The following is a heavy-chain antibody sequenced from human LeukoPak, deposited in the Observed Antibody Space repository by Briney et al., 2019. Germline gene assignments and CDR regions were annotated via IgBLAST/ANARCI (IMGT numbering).Heavy chain of an antibody. V-gene: IGHV1-8*01. CDR3: ARGTGHYDSSGYYPRRFGMDV. D-gene: IGHD3-22*01. J-gene: IGHJ6*02. CDR1: GYTFTSYD. Sequence: ASVKVSCKASGYTFTSYDINWVRQATGQGLEWMGWMNPNSGNTGYAQKFQGRVTMTRNTSISTAYMELSSLRSEDTAVYYCARGTGHYDSSGYYPRRFGMDVWGQGTTVTVSS. CDR2: MNPNSGNT.